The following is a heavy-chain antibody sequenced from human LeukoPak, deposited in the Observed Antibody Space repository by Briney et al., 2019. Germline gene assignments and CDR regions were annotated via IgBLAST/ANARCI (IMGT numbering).Heavy chain of an antibody. CDR2: FDPEDGET. CDR1: GYTLTELS. V-gene: IGHV1-24*01. J-gene: IGHJ5*02. D-gene: IGHD3-9*01. CDR3: ATDLLYYDILTGYRTYNWFDP. Sequence: ASVKVSCKVSGYTLTELSMHWVRQAPGKGLEWMGGFDPEDGETIYAQKFQGRVTMTEDTSTDTAYMELSSLRSEDTAVYYCATDLLYYDILTGYRTYNWFDPWGQGTLVTVSS.